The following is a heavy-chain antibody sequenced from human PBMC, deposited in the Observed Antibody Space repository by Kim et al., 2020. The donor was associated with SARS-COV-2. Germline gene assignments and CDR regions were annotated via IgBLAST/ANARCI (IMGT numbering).Heavy chain of an antibody. Sequence: YNPSRKSRVTIAVDTSENQFSLKLNSVTAADTAVYYCARVGALTRSFDYWGQGTLVTVSS. D-gene: IGHD1-26*01. V-gene: IGHV4-59*01. CDR3: ARVGALTRSFDY. J-gene: IGHJ4*02.